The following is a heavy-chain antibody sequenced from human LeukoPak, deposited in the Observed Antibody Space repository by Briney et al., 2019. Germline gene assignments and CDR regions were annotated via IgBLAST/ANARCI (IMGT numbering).Heavy chain of an antibody. CDR2: IYSGGST. D-gene: IGHD3-22*01. CDR3: ATDYYDSSGYYHFDY. J-gene: IGHJ4*02. Sequence: GGSRRLSCAASGFTFSSYGMHWVRQAPGKGLEWVSVIYSGGSTYYADSVKGRFTISRDNSKNTLYLQMNSLRAEDTAVYYCATDYYDSSGYYHFDYWGQGTLVTVSS. CDR1: GFTFSSYG. V-gene: IGHV3-66*01.